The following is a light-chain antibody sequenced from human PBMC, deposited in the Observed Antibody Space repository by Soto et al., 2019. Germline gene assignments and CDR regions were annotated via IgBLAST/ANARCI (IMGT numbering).Light chain of an antibody. CDR1: SSDVGSYNR. CDR3: SSFTSSNTWV. CDR2: EVS. J-gene: IGLJ3*02. Sequence: QSALTQPPSVSGSPGQSVTISCTGTSSDVGSYNRVSWYQQPPGTAPKLMIYEVSNRPSGVPDRFFGSKSGNTASLTISGLQAEDEADYYCSSFTSSNTWVFGGGTKLTAL. V-gene: IGLV2-18*02.